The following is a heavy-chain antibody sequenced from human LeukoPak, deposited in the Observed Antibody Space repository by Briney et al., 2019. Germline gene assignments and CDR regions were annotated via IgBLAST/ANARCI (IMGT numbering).Heavy chain of an antibody. CDR1: GYTFSSYA. Sequence: GGSLRLSCAASGYTFSSYAMHWVRQAPGKGLEYVSGISTDGGSTYYANSVKGRFTISRDTSKNTLYLQMGSLRAEDMAVYYCARTIAVAGPYYFDYWGQGTQVTVSS. V-gene: IGHV3-64*01. CDR3: ARTIAVAGPYYFDY. D-gene: IGHD6-19*01. J-gene: IGHJ4*02. CDR2: ISTDGGST.